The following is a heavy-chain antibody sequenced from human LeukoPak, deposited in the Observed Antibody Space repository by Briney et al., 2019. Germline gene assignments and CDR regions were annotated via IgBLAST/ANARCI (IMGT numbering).Heavy chain of an antibody. J-gene: IGHJ4*02. CDR1: GFTFSSYE. Sequence: GGSLRLSCAASGFTFSSYEMNWVRQAPGKGLEWVGRIKSKTDGGTTDYAAPVKGRFTISRDDSKNTLYLQMNSLKTEDTAVYYCTTDQSYTAMVKIADYWGQGTLVTVSS. V-gene: IGHV3-15*01. CDR2: IKSKTDGGTT. D-gene: IGHD5-18*01. CDR3: TTDQSYTAMVKIADY.